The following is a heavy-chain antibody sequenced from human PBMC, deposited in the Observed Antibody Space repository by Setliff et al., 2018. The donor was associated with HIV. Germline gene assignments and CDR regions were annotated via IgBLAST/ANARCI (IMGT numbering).Heavy chain of an antibody. CDR1: GYSFTDYA. V-gene: IGHV1-3*03. J-gene: IGHJ4*02. CDR3: ARGWHSTSPNSYLDY. CDR2: INICNGDT. D-gene: IGHD6-6*01. Sequence: ASVQVSCKASGYSFTDYAMNWVRQAPGQGLEWMGWINICNGDTKYSQDFHDRVTTSRDTPATTGYMELSRLRSDDMAFYYCARGWHSTSPNSYLDYWGQGSLVTVSS.